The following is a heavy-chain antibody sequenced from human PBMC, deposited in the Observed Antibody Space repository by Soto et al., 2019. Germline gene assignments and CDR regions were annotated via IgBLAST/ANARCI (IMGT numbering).Heavy chain of an antibody. CDR3: ARSGPSTVTKKKAGPKTDPYYYYYYMDV. CDR2: ISSSSSYI. D-gene: IGHD4-17*01. J-gene: IGHJ6*03. Sequence: EVQLVESGGGLVKPGGSLRLSCAASGFTFSSYSMNWVRQAPGKGLEWVSSISSSSSYIYYADSVKGRFTISRDNAKNSLYLQMNSLRAEDTAVYYCARSGPSTVTKKKAGPKTDPYYYYYYMDVWGKGTTVTVSS. V-gene: IGHV3-21*01. CDR1: GFTFSSYS.